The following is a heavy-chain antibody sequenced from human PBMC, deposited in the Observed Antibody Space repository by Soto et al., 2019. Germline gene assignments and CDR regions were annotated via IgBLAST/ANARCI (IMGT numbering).Heavy chain of an antibody. D-gene: IGHD3-10*01. CDR1: GGSISSGGYY. Sequence: SETLSLTCTVSGGSISSGGYYWSWIRQHPGKGLEWIGYIYYSGSTYYNPSLKSRVTISVDTSKNQFSLKLSSVTAADTAVYYCATDYGSGGTFDYWGQGTLVTVS. V-gene: IGHV4-31*03. CDR2: IYYSGST. CDR3: ATDYGSGGTFDY. J-gene: IGHJ4*02.